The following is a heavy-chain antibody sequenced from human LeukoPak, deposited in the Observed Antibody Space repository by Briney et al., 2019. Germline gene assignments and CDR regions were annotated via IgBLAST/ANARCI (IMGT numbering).Heavy chain of an antibody. D-gene: IGHD1-26*01. CDR3: ARVAGGDRMDV. Sequence: KASETLSLTCTVSGGSISSSSYYWGWIRQPPGKGLEWIGSIYYSGSTYYNPSLKSRVTISVDTSKNQFSLKLSSVTAADTAVYYCARVAGGDRMDVWGKGTTVTVSS. CDR1: GGSISSSSYY. CDR2: IYYSGST. V-gene: IGHV4-39*07. J-gene: IGHJ6*04.